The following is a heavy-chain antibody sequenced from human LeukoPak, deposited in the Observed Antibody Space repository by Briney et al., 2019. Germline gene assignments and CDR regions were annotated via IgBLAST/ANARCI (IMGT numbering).Heavy chain of an antibody. Sequence: SVKVSCKASGGTFSSYAISWVRQAPGQGLEWMGGIIPIFGTANYAQKFQGRVTITADESTSTAYMELSSLRSEDTAVYYCARDFEYSSSSERFDAFDIWGQGTMVTVSS. CDR1: GGTFSSYA. D-gene: IGHD6-6*01. CDR3: ARDFEYSSSSERFDAFDI. J-gene: IGHJ3*02. V-gene: IGHV1-69*13. CDR2: IIPIFGTA.